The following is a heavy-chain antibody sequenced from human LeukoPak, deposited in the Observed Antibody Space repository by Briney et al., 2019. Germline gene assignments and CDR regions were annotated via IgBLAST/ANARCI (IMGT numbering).Heavy chain of an antibody. CDR2: ISSSSSYI. D-gene: IGHD5-18*01. Sequence: GGSLRLSCAASGFTFSSYSMNWVRQAPGKGLEWASSISSSSSYIYYADSVKGRFTISRDNAKNSLYLQMNSLRAEDTAVYYCAREDTASYYGMDVWGQGTTVTVSS. CDR3: AREDTASYYGMDV. CDR1: GFTFSSYS. J-gene: IGHJ6*02. V-gene: IGHV3-21*01.